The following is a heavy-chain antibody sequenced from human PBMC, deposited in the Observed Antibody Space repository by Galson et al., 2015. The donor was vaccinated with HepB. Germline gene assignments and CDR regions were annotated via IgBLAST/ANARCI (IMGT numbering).Heavy chain of an antibody. V-gene: IGHV4-34*01. J-gene: IGHJ5*02. CDR2: ISHSGSP. CDR1: GESFNSYY. D-gene: IGHD4-17*01. CDR3: ARRKAAVTTSLQGHFDP. Sequence: LSLTCAVYGESFNSYYWTWIRQTPGKGLEWIGEISHSGSPKYNSSLKSRVTISIDPSKKQFSLNLSSVTAADMAIYYCARRKAAVTTSLQGHFDPWGQGTLVTVSS.